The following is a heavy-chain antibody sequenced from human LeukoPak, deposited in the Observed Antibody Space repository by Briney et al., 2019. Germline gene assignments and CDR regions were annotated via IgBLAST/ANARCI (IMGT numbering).Heavy chain of an antibody. CDR3: AKDKELRYFDWLFDLDY. D-gene: IGHD3-9*01. CDR1: GFTFSSYG. J-gene: IGHJ4*02. V-gene: IGHV3-23*01. Sequence: GGSLRLSCGASGFTFSSYGMSWVRQAPGKGLEWVSGISGRGDRTYYADSVKGRFTISRDNSKNTLYLQMNSLRAEDTAVYYCAKDKELRYFDWLFDLDYWGQGTLVTVSS. CDR2: ISGRGDRT.